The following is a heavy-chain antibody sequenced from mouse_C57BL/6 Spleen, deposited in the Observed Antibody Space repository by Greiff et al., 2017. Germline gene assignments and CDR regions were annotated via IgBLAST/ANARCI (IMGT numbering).Heavy chain of an antibody. D-gene: IGHD2-13*01. J-gene: IGHJ3*01. CDR3: AREYDDSRFLFAY. CDR1: GFTFSSYG. CDR2: ISRGGSYT. Sequence: EVKVVESGGDLVKPGGSLKLSCAASGFTFSSYGMSWVRQTPDKRLEWVATISRGGSYTYYPDSVKGRNTISRDKAKNTLYLQMSSLKSEDTALYYCAREYDDSRFLFAYWGQGTLVTVSA. V-gene: IGHV5-6*01.